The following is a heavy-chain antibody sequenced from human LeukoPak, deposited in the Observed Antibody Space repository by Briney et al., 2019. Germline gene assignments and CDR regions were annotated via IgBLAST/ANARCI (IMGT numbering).Heavy chain of an antibody. Sequence: SVTLSLTCTVSGGSSNSGNYYWSWIRQPAGKGLEWIGRIYSSGTTNYNPSLKSRVTISVDTSKNHFSLELSSVTAADTAVYYCARDVYSQGYAFDIWGQGTMVTVSS. V-gene: IGHV4-61*02. J-gene: IGHJ3*02. CDR3: ARDVYSQGYAFDI. D-gene: IGHD2-15*01. CDR2: IYSSGTT. CDR1: GGSSNSGNYY.